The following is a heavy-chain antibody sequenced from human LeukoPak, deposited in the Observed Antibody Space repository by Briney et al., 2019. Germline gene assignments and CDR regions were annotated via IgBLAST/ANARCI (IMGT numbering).Heavy chain of an antibody. CDR3: ATDWGYYPYYFDY. V-gene: IGHV1-24*01. Sequence: ASVKVSCKVCGYTLTELSMHCVRQAPGKGLEWMGGFDPEDGETIYAQKFQGRVTMTEDTSTDTAYMELSSLRSEDTAVYYCATDWGYYPYYFDYWGQGTLVTVSS. CDR1: GYTLTELS. J-gene: IGHJ4*02. CDR2: FDPEDGET. D-gene: IGHD1-26*01.